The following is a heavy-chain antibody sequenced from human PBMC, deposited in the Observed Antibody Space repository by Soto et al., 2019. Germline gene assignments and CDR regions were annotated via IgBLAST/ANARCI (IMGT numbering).Heavy chain of an antibody. CDR2: IISRGDRT. CDR3: AKETGYSYGFQPNALDV. V-gene: IGHV3-23*01. Sequence: PVRSLLLTGAGAGFTFSRYAMNWVRQAPGKGLEWVSIIISRGDRTSYAESVKGRFTISRDDSKNTLFLHMNSLGAEDTAVYYCAKETGYSYGFQPNALDVWGQGTTVTVSS. CDR1: GFTFSRYA. J-gene: IGHJ6*02. D-gene: IGHD5-18*01.